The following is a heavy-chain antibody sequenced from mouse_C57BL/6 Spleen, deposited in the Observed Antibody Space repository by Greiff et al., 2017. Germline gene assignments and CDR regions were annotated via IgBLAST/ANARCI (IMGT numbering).Heavy chain of an antibody. Sequence: VQLQQSGPELVKPGASVELSCKASGYTFTSYDINWVKQRPGQGLELIGWIYPRDGSTKYNAKFKGKATLTVDTSSSTAYMELHSLTSEDSAVYFCAREETEGFDYWGQGTTLTVSS. V-gene: IGHV1-85*01. CDR2: IYPRDGST. CDR3: AREETEGFDY. J-gene: IGHJ2*01. CDR1: GYTFTSYD. D-gene: IGHD4-1*01.